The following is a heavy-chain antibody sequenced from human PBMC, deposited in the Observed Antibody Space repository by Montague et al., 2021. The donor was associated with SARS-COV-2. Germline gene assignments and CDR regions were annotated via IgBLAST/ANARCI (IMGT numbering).Heavy chain of an antibody. Sequence: SLRLSCAASGFTFSSFSMNWVRQAPGKRLEWVASISSESTYILYAESVRGRFTVSRDNAQNFLFLQMNSLRAEDTALYYCARFETSKFYSSGVDVWGQGTTVTVSS. CDR3: ARFETSKFYSSGVDV. CDR2: ISSESTYI. D-gene: IGHD2-15*01. J-gene: IGHJ6*02. V-gene: IGHV3-21*01. CDR1: GFTFSSFS.